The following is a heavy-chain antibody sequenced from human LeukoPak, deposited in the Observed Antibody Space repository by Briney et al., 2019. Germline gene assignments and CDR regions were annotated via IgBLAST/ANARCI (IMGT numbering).Heavy chain of an antibody. CDR2: ISGSGGST. CDR3: AKDLSRGYGGPPSFDY. V-gene: IGHV3-23*01. CDR1: GFTFSSYA. D-gene: IGHD4-23*01. Sequence: PGGSPRLSCAASGFTFSSYAMSWVRQAPGKGLEWVSAISGSGGSTYYADSVKGRFTISRDNYKNTLYLQMNSLRAEDTAVYYCAKDLSRGYGGPPSFDYWGQGTLVTVSS. J-gene: IGHJ4*02.